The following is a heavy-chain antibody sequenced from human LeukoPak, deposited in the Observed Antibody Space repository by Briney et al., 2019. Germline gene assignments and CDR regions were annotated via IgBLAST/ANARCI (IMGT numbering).Heavy chain of an antibody. D-gene: IGHD3-10*01. Sequence: KTSETLSLTCTVSGGSISSSSYYWGWIRQPPGKGLEWIGSIYYSGSTYYNPSLKSRVTISVDTSKNQFSLKLSSVTAADTAVYYCARRIIWFGELGWFDPWGQGTLVTVSS. CDR1: GGSISSSSYY. V-gene: IGHV4-39*01. CDR3: ARRIIWFGELGWFDP. J-gene: IGHJ5*02. CDR2: IYYSGST.